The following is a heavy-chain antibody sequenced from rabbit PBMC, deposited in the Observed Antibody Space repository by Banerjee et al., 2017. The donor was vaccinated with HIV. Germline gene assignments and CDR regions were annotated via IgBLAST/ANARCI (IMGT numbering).Heavy chain of an antibody. CDR1: GFSFSSSYY. CDR3: ARDRDTGTAYYFDL. CDR2: IYAGSSGST. D-gene: IGHD7-1*01. Sequence: QEQLEESGGDLVKPEGSLTLTCTDSGFSFSSSYYMCWVRQAPGKGLEWIACIYAGSSGSTWYATWGKGRFTISKTSSTTVTLQMTSLTAADTATYFCARDRDTGTAYYFDLWGQGTLVTVS. V-gene: IGHV1S45*01. J-gene: IGHJ4*01.